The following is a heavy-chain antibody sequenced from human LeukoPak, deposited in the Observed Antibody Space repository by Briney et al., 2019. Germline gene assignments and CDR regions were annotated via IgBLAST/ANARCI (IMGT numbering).Heavy chain of an antibody. V-gene: IGHV3-23*01. CDR2: ISGSGGST. CDR1: GFTFSSYA. CDR3: AKIIAAWYYFDY. D-gene: IGHD6-13*01. J-gene: IGHJ4*02. Sequence: PGGSLRLSCAASGFTFSSYAMSWVRQAPGKGLEWVSAISGSGGSTYYADSVKGRFTISRDNSKNTLYLQMNSLRVEDTAVYYCAKIIAAWYYFDYWGQGTLVTVSS.